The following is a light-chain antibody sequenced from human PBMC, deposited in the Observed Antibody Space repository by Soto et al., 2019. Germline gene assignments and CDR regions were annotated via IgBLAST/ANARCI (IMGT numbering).Light chain of an antibody. CDR3: SSYTTSSKYV. V-gene: IGLV2-14*01. CDR1: SSDVGSYNF. CDR2: EVS. J-gene: IGLJ1*01. Sequence: QSVLTQPASASGSPGQSITISCTGTSSDVGSYNFVSWYQQLPGKAPKLMIYEVSNRHPGFSHQFSVSKPGNTASLNISGLRAEDEVDYFCSSYTTSSKYVFGSGTKVTVL.